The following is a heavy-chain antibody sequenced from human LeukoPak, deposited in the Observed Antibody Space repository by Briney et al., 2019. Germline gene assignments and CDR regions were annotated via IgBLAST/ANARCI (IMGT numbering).Heavy chain of an antibody. Sequence: PGGSLRLSCAVSGLTFSSSWMDWVRQAPGKGLEWVASINPDGNKKYSADSVKGRFTISRDNAENSLYLQMNSLRAEDTAVYYCARDYGVASFDYWGQGTLVTVSS. J-gene: IGHJ4*02. CDR3: ARDYGVASFDY. D-gene: IGHD3-10*01. CDR1: GLTFSSSW. V-gene: IGHV3-7*01. CDR2: INPDGNKK.